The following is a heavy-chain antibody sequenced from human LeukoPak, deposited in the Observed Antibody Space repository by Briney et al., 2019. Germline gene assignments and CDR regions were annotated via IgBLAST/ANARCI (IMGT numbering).Heavy chain of an antibody. CDR1: GYTFTSYY. J-gene: IGHJ4*02. CDR3: ARDGLDGSGSYRTFDY. D-gene: IGHD3-10*01. V-gene: IGHV1-46*01. Sequence: GASVKVSCKASGYTFTSYYMHWVRQAPGQGLEWMGIVNPSGGSTSYAQKFQGRVTMTRDTSTSTVYMELSSLRSEDTAVYYCARDGLDGSGSYRTFDYWGQGTLVTVSS. CDR2: VNPSGGST.